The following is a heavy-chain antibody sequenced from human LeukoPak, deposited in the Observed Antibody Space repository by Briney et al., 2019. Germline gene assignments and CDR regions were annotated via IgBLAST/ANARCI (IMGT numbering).Heavy chain of an antibody. CDR2: ISDGATHL. D-gene: IGHD2-15*01. J-gene: IGHJ4*02. CDR3: AKDREVGSYCSGGSCYSPFDY. Sequence: GGSLRLSCAASGFTFSSFGMHWVRQAPGKGLEWVAVISDGATHLYYEDSVKGRFAISRDSSKSTLYLQMNSLRAEDTAVYYCAKDREVGSYCSGGSCYSPFDYWGQGTLVTVSS. CDR1: GFTFSSFG. V-gene: IGHV3-30*18.